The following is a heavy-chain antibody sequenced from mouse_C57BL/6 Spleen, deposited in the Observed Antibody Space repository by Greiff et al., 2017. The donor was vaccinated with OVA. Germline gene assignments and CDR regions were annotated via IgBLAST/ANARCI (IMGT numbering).Heavy chain of an antibody. D-gene: IGHD3-1*01. CDR3: ARGGATGEFAY. Sequence: DVQLVESGGGLVKPGGSLKLSCAASGFTFSDYGMHWVRQAPEKGLEWVAYISSGSSTIYYADTVKGRFTISRDNAKNTLFLQMTSLRSEDTAMYYCARGGATGEFAYWGQGTLVTVSA. V-gene: IGHV5-17*01. CDR1: GFTFSDYG. J-gene: IGHJ3*01. CDR2: ISSGSSTI.